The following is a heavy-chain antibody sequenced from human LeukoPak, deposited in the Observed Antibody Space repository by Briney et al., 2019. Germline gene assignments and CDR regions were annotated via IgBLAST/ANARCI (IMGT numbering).Heavy chain of an antibody. CDR2: TYYRSKWYI. Sequence: SQTLSLTCAISGDSVSSNSAAWNWIRQSPSRGLEWLGRTYYRSKWYIVYAVSVKSRMTINSDTSKNQSSLQLNSVTPDDTAVYYCARSQGATIYGFDSWGQGTPVTVSS. D-gene: IGHD5-12*01. J-gene: IGHJ4*02. CDR1: GDSVSSNSAA. V-gene: IGHV6-1*01. CDR3: ARSQGATIYGFDS.